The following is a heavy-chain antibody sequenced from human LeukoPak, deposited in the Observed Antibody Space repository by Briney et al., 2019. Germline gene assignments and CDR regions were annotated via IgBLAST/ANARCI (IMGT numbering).Heavy chain of an antibody. CDR1: GFTFSSYS. V-gene: IGHV3-48*01. D-gene: IGHD3-10*01. CDR3: ARENYASGSYGDY. CDR2: ISSSGSTI. J-gene: IGHJ4*02. Sequence: GGSLRLSCAASGFTFSSYSMNWVRQAPGKGLEWVSYISSSGSTIYYADSVKGRFTISRDNAKNSLYLQMNSLRAEDTAVYYCARENYASGSYGDYWGQGTLVTVSS.